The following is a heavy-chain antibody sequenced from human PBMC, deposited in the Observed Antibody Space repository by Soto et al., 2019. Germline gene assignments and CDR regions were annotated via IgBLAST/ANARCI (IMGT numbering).Heavy chain of an antibody. V-gene: IGHV3-9*01. CDR2: ISWHSGTI. D-gene: IGHD4-4*01. CDR3: VKEKLYSNYEYYFDY. J-gene: IGHJ4*02. CDR1: GFTFRNYA. Sequence: GGSLRLSCAASGFTFRNYAMHWVRRAPGKGLEWVSGISWHSGTIGYADSVRGRFTISRDNAKNSLYLQMNSLRPEDTALYYCVKEKLYSNYEYYFDYWGQGTLVTVSS.